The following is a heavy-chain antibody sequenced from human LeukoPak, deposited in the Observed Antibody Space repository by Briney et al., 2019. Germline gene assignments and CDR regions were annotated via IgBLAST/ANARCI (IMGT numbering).Heavy chain of an antibody. J-gene: IGHJ4*02. CDR3: ARTIADRGFDY. V-gene: IGHV3-66*02. D-gene: IGHD6-6*01. CDR1: GFTVSSNY. Sequence: GGSLRLSCAASGFTVSSNYMSWVRQAPGKGLEWVSVIYSGGSTYYADSVKGRFTISRDNSKNTLYLQMNSLRAEDTAVYYCARTIADRGFDYWGQGTLVTVSS. CDR2: IYSGGST.